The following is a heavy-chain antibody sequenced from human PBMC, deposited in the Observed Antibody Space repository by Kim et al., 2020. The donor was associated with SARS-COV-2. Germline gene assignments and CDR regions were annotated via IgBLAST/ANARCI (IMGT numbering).Heavy chain of an antibody. J-gene: IGHJ4*02. CDR1: GGTFSSYA. Sequence: SVKVSCKASGGTFSSYAISWVRQAPGQGLEWMGGIIPIFGTANYAQKFQGRVTITADESTRTAYMELSSLRSEDTAVYYCARPIRSSSWLPFDYWGQGTLVTVSS. V-gene: IGHV1-69*13. CDR2: IIPIFGTA. D-gene: IGHD6-13*01. CDR3: ARPIRSSSWLPFDY.